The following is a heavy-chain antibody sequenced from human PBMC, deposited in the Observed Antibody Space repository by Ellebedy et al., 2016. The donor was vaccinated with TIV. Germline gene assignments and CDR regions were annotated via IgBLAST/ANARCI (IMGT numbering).Heavy chain of an antibody. CDR3: ATVFLVGATWFDP. D-gene: IGHD1-26*01. J-gene: IGHJ5*02. Sequence: SVKVSXKASGGTFSSYAISWVRQAPGQGLEWMGGIIPIFGTANYAQKFQGRVTITADKSTSTAYMELSSLRSEDTAVYYCATVFLVGATWFDPWGQGTLVTVSS. CDR1: GGTFSSYA. CDR2: IIPIFGTA. V-gene: IGHV1-69*06.